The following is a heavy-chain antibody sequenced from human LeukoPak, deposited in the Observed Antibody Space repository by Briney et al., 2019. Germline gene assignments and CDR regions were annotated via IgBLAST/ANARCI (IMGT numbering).Heavy chain of an antibody. Sequence: GASVKVSCKASGYTFTGYYMHWVRQAPGQGLEWMGWINPNSGGTNYAQKFQGRVTMTRDTSISTAYMELSRLRSDDTAVYYCARDLEDIVALTGFYMGVWGKGTTVTVSS. J-gene: IGHJ6*03. D-gene: IGHD5-12*01. CDR3: ARDLEDIVALTGFYMGV. V-gene: IGHV1-2*02. CDR2: INPNSGGT. CDR1: GYTFTGYY.